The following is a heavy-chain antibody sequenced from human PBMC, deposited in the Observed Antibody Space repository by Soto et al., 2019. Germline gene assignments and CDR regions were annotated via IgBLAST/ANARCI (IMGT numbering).Heavy chain of an antibody. V-gene: IGHV4-39*01. CDR2: IYYSGST. Sequence: PSETLSLTCTVSGGSISSSSYYWGWIRQPPGKGLEWIGSIYYSGSTYYNPSLKSRVTISVDTSKNQFSLKLSSVTAADTAVYYCARQYCSGGSCYPTAFDYWGQGTLVTVSS. J-gene: IGHJ4*02. CDR3: ARQYCSGGSCYPTAFDY. CDR1: GGSISSSSYY. D-gene: IGHD2-15*01.